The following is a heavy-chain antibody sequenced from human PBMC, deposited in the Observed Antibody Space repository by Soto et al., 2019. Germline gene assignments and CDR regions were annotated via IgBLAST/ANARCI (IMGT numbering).Heavy chain of an antibody. CDR3: ARDDEYSGNGMDV. Sequence: QVQLVESGGGVVQPGRSLRLSCAASEFTFSNYGMHWVRQAPGKGLEWVAVILNDGSNRYHADSVKDRFTISRDNSKNTLYLQMNSRRAEDKAVYYCARDDEYSGNGMDVWGQGTTVTVS. D-gene: IGHD3-10*01. CDR2: ILNDGSNR. J-gene: IGHJ6*02. CDR1: EFTFSNYG. V-gene: IGHV3-33*01.